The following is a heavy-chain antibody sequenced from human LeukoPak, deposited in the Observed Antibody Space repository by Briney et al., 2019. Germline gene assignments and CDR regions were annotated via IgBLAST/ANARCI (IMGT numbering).Heavy chain of an antibody. CDR2: IKQDGSEK. J-gene: IGHJ4*02. D-gene: IGHD1-26*01. V-gene: IGHV3-7*03. CDR1: GFTFSSYW. Sequence: GGSLRLSCAASGFTFSSYWMSWVRQAPGKGLEWVANIKQDGSEKYYVDSVKGRFTISRDNSKNTLYLQMNSLRAEDTAVYYCAKSVGSYYAYWGQGTLVTVSS. CDR3: AKSVGSYYAY.